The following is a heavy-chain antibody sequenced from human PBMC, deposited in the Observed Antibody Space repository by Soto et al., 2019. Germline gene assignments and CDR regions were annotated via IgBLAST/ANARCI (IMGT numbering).Heavy chain of an antibody. CDR2: ISTYDGNT. Sequence: QVQLVQSGAEVKKPGASVKVSCKASGYTFFTYVITWVRQAPGQGLEWMGWISTYDGNTDYAQKLQGRVTMTTDTSTRTAYMELRSLRSDDTAVYYCARKSSSSSWFDPWGQGTLVTVSS. V-gene: IGHV1-18*01. J-gene: IGHJ5*02. CDR1: GYTFFTYV. CDR3: ARKSSSSSWFDP. D-gene: IGHD6-6*01.